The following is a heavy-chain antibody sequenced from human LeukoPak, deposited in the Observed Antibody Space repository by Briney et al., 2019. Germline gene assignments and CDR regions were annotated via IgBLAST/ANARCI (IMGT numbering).Heavy chain of an antibody. Sequence: EWVSYISSSSNSVYYADSVKGRFTISRDNAKNSLSLQMNSLRDEDTALYYCARESGYAFHTWGQGTVVTVSS. CDR2: ISSSSNSV. V-gene: IGHV3-48*02. J-gene: IGHJ3*02. CDR3: ARESGYAFHT. D-gene: IGHD1-26*01.